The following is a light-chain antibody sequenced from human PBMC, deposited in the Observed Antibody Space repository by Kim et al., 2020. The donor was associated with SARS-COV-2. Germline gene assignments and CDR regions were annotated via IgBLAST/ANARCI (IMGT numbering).Light chain of an antibody. V-gene: IGKV3-11*01. CDR1: QSVSAY. Sequence: EVVLTQSPATLSLSPGERATLSCRACQSVSAYLAWYQQKSGQPPRLLIHDALNRATGIPARFSGKVSETDFTLIIDGLEPEDAAVYYCQQRSSWPLTFGGGTKVDIK. J-gene: IGKJ4*01. CDR3: QQRSSWPLT. CDR2: DAL.